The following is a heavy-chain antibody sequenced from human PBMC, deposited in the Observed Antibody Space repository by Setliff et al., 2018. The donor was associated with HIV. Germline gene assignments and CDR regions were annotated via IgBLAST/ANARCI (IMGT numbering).Heavy chain of an antibody. CDR2: MNPNSGNT. CDR1: GYTFTGYG. D-gene: IGHD5-18*01. J-gene: IGHJ1*01. V-gene: IGHV1-8*02. CDR3: ATVYNYGFSKYFRY. Sequence: ASVKVSCKASGYTFTGYGITWVRQATGQGLEWMGWMNPNSGNTGYAQKFQGRVTMTRNTPISTAYMELSSLRSEDTAVYFCATVYNYGFSKYFRYWGQGTLVTVSS.